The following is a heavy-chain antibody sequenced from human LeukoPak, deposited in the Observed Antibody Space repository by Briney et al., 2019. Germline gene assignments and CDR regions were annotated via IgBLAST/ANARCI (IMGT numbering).Heavy chain of an antibody. D-gene: IGHD1-26*01. Sequence: SQTLSLTCAISGDSVSSNSAAWNWIRQSPSRGLEWLGRTYYRSKWYNDYAVSVKSRITINPDTSKNQFSLQLNSVTAADTAVYYCARESRIVEGDGYYIDVWGKGTTVTISS. CDR3: ARESRIVEGDGYYIDV. CDR1: GDSVSSNSAA. CDR2: TYYRSKWYN. J-gene: IGHJ6*03. V-gene: IGHV6-1*01.